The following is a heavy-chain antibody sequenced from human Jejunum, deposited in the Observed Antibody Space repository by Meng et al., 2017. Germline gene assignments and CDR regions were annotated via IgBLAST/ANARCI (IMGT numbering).Heavy chain of an antibody. V-gene: IGHV4-4*02. D-gene: IGHD2/OR15-2a*01. Sequence: QGQLQESGPGLVKPSGTLSLTCAVPGGSISNNNWWSWVRQPPGKGLEWIGEISHTGRINYNPSLKSRVTMSLDKSKNQFSLDLTSVTGADTAVYYCARDLLDPNIAATGWFDPWGQGTLVTVSS. CDR2: ISHTGRI. CDR1: GGSISNNNW. J-gene: IGHJ5*02. CDR3: ARDLLDPNIAATGWFDP.